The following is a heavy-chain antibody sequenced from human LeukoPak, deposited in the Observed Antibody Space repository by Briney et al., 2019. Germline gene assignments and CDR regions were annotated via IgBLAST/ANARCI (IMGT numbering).Heavy chain of an antibody. CDR1: GYSFTTYW. CDR2: IDPSDSYT. V-gene: IGHV5-10-1*01. Sequence: GESLKISCKGSGYSFTTYWISWVRQMPGKGLEWMGRIDPSDSYTNYSPSFQGHVTISADKSISTAYLQWRSLKASDTAMYYCARHQVGSSYFDYWGQGTLVTVSS. J-gene: IGHJ4*02. D-gene: IGHD6-6*01. CDR3: ARHQVGSSYFDY.